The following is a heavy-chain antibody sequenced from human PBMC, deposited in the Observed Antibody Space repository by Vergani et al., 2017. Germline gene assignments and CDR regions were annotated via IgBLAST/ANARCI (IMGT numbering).Heavy chain of an antibody. V-gene: IGHV4-39*07. Sequence: QLQLQESGPGLVKPSEPMSLTCTVSGCSISSSRYYWGWIRQPPGKGLEWIGSIYYSGSTYYNPSLKSRVTISVDTSKTQFSLKLSSVTAADTAVYYCARSLPGIATHWGQGTLVTVSS. CDR3: ARSLPGIATH. J-gene: IGHJ4*02. CDR1: GCSISSSRYY. D-gene: IGHD6-13*01. CDR2: IYYSGST.